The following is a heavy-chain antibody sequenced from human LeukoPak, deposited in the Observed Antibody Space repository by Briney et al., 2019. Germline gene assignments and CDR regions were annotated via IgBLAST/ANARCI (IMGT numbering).Heavy chain of an antibody. CDR3: ARYSGSGTYSAFDM. J-gene: IGHJ3*02. V-gene: IGHV3-7*03. Sequence: PGGSLRLSCAASGFTFSSHWMSWVRQAPGKGLEWVANIKQDGSEKYYVDSVKGRFTISRDNAKNSLYLQMNSLRTEDTAFYYCARYSGSGTYSAFDMWGQGTMVTVSS. D-gene: IGHD3-10*01. CDR1: GFTFSSHW. CDR2: IKQDGSEK.